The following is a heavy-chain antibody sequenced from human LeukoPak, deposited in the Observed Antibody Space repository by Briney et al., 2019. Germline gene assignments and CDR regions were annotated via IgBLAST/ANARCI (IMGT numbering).Heavy chain of an antibody. CDR3: ARPYDGAFDI. V-gene: IGHV4-59*01. J-gene: IGHJ3*02. D-gene: IGHD3-22*01. CDR2: IYYSGST. Sequence: PSETLSLTCTVSGGSISSSYWSWVRQPPGKGLEWIGYIYYSGSTNYNPSLKSRVTISVDTSKNQFSLKLSSVTAADTAVYYCARPYDGAFDIWGQGTMDTVSS. CDR1: GGSISSSY.